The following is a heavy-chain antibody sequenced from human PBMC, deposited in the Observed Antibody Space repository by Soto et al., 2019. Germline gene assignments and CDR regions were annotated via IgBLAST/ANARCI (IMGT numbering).Heavy chain of an antibody. Sequence: SVKVSCKASGGTFSSYAISWVRQAPGQGLEWMGGIIPIFGTANYAQKFQGRVTITADESTSTAYMELSSLRSEDTAVYYCARVMGVVVVACGDYYYYDMDVWGQGTTVTVSS. CDR3: ARVMGVVVVACGDYYYYDMDV. J-gene: IGHJ6*02. V-gene: IGHV1-69*13. CDR1: GGTFSSYA. CDR2: IIPIFGTA. D-gene: IGHD2-15*01.